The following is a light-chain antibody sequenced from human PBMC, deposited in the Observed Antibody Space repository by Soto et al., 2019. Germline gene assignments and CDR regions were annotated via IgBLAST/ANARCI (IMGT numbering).Light chain of an antibody. CDR2: GAS. Sequence: EIVLTQSPGTLSLSPGERAALTCRASQSISSSYLAWYQQKPGQAPRPLIYGASSRATGIPDRFSGSGSGTDFTLTISRLEPEDFAVYYCHQYVSSPWTFGQGTKLEIK. J-gene: IGKJ1*01. V-gene: IGKV3-20*01. CDR1: QSISSSY. CDR3: HQYVSSPWT.